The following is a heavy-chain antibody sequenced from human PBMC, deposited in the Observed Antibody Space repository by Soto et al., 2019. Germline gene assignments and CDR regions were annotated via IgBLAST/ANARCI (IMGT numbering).Heavy chain of an antibody. CDR2: IYHTGST. CDR1: GTSISSTFW. Sequence: SETLSLTCAVSGTSISSTFWWTWVRQTPGKGLEWIGEIYHTGSTKYNPSLRGRVTISVDKSNNQFSLDLRSVTGADTAVYYCVRDMQLWRLDSWGQGTLVTVSS. V-gene: IGHV4-4*02. J-gene: IGHJ4*02. D-gene: IGHD2-21*01. CDR3: VRDMQLWRLDS.